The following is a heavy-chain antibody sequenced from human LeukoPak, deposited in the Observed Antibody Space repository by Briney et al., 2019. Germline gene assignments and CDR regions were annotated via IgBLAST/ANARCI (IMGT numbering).Heavy chain of an antibody. D-gene: IGHD3-10*01. CDR1: GGSISSSSYY. CDR2: IYYSGST. Sequence: NPSETLSLTCTVSGGSISSSSYYWGWIRQPPGRGLEWIGSIYYSGSTYYNPSLKSRVTISVDTSKNQFSLKLSSVTAADTAVYYCASFLDGVLWFGERVDYWGQGTLVTVSS. CDR3: ASFLDGVLWFGERVDY. J-gene: IGHJ4*02. V-gene: IGHV4-39*07.